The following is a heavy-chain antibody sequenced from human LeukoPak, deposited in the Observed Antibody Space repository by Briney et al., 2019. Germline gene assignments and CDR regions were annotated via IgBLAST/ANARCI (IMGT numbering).Heavy chain of an antibody. CDR1: GGSISSYY. J-gene: IGHJ6*03. D-gene: IGHD3-3*01. V-gene: IGHV4-59*01. Sequence: SETLSLTCTVSGGSISSYYWSWIRQSPGKGLEWIGYVFYSGNTNYNPSLKSRVTISVDTSKNQFSLKLNSVTAADTAVYYCARGGYYTLEYYYYMEVWGKGTTVTVSS. CDR2: VFYSGNT. CDR3: ARGGYYTLEYYYYMEV.